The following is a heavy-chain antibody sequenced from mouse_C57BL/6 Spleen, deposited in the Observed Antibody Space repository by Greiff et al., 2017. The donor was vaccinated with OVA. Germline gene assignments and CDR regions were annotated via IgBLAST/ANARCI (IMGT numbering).Heavy chain of an antibody. D-gene: IGHD2-3*01. J-gene: IGHJ2*01. CDR2: IYPGSGST. Sequence: QVQLKQPGAELVKPGASVKMSCKASGYTFTSYWITWVKQRPGQGLEWIGDIYPGSGSTNYNEKFKSKATLTVDTSSSTAYMQLSSLTSEDSAVYYCARSGDGYRLDYWGQGTTLTVSS. V-gene: IGHV1-55*01. CDR3: ARSGDGYRLDY. CDR1: GYTFTSYW.